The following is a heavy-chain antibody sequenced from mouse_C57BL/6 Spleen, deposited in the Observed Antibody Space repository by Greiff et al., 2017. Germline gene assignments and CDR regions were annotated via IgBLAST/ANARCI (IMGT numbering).Heavy chain of an antibody. CDR1: GYTFTDYY. Sequence: VQLMESGAELVRPGASVKLSCKASGYTFTDYYINWVKQRPGQGLEWIARIYPGSGNTYYNEKFKGKATLTAEKSSSTAYMQLSSLTSEDSAVXFCARSYDYCGYFDVWGTGTTVTVSS. V-gene: IGHV1-76*01. J-gene: IGHJ1*03. D-gene: IGHD2-4*01. CDR3: ARSYDYCGYFDV. CDR2: IYPGSGNT.